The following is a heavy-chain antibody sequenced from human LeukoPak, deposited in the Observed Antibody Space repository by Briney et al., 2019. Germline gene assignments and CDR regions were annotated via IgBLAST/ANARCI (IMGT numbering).Heavy chain of an antibody. CDR1: GFTFSSNS. Sequence: GSLRLSCAASGFTFSSNSMNWVRQPPGKGLEWIGEINHSGSTNYNPSLKSRVTISVDTSKNQFSLKLSSVTAADTAVYYCARGPPLRVVVVAATQPPFDYWGQGTLVTVSS. CDR2: INHSGST. V-gene: IGHV4-34*01. CDR3: ARGPPLRVVVVAATQPPFDY. D-gene: IGHD2-15*01. J-gene: IGHJ4*02.